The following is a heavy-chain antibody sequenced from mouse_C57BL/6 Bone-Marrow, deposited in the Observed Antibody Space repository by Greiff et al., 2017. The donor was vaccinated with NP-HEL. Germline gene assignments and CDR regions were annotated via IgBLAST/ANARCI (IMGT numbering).Heavy chain of an antibody. D-gene: IGHD1-1*02. CDR1: GYSITNDYHW. Sequence: VQLKESGPALVKPSQTVSLTCTVSGYSITNDYHWWNWIRPVSGRNRVCIGYISSSGSTDSTPSLNSRISITRDTSKNQLFLQLNSVTTEEIATDYCASGGGYPAWFAYWGQGTLVTVSS. V-gene: IGHV3-4*01. J-gene: IGHJ3*01. CDR2: ISSSGST. CDR3: ASGGGYPAWFAY.